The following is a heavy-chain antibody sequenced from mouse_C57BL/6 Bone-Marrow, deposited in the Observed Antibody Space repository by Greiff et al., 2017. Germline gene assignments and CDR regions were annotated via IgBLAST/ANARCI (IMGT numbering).Heavy chain of an antibody. D-gene: IGHD1-1*01. CDR3: ARDTTVVARHYFDY. Sequence: QVQLQQSGAELVKPGASVKISCKASGYAFSSYWMNWVKQRPGKGLEWIGQIYPGDGDTNYNGKFKGKATLTADKSSSTAYMQLSSLTSEDSAVYFCARDTTVVARHYFDYWGQGTTLTVSS. V-gene: IGHV1-80*01. J-gene: IGHJ2*01. CDR1: GYAFSSYW. CDR2: IYPGDGDT.